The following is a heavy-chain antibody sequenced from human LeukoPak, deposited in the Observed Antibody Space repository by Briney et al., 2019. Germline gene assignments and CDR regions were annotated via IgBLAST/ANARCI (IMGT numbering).Heavy chain of an antibody. CDR3: ATLAVAGDYYFGY. Sequence: ASVKVSCKASGGTFSSHAISWVRQAPGQGLEWMGGIIPIFGTANYAQKFQGRVTITTDESTSTAYMELSSLRSEDTAVYYCATLAVAGDYYFGYWGQGTLVTVSS. V-gene: IGHV1-69*05. CDR1: GGTFSSHA. CDR2: IIPIFGTA. D-gene: IGHD6-19*01. J-gene: IGHJ4*02.